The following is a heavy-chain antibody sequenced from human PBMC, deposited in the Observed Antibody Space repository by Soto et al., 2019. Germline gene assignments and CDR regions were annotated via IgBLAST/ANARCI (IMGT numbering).Heavy chain of an antibody. J-gene: IGHJ3*02. D-gene: IGHD2-2*01. CDR1: GGSFNDYY. V-gene: IGHV4-34*01. Sequence: SETLSLTCAVSGGSFNDYYWSWIRQPPGKGLEWIGEIKHSGLTNYNSSLKSRITMSVDTTKNRFSLKLSSVTAADTAVYYCERVYSTTWSPDAFDIWGQGTMVTVSS. CDR3: ERVYSTTWSPDAFDI. CDR2: IKHSGLT.